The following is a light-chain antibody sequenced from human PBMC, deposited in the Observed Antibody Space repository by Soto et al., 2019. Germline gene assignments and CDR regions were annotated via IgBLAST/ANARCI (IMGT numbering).Light chain of an antibody. CDR2: DVS. Sequence: QSALTQPASVSGSPGQSITISCTGTTSDVGRYNYVSWHQQHPGKAPKLLICDVSNRPSGVSDRFSGSKSGNTASLTISGLQAEYEADYYCNSYTTGTTWVFGGGTKLTVL. V-gene: IGLV2-14*01. CDR3: NSYTTGTTWV. CDR1: TSDVGRYNY. J-gene: IGLJ3*02.